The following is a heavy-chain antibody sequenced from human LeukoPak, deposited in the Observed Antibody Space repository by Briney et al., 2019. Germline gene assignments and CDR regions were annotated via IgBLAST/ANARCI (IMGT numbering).Heavy chain of an antibody. J-gene: IGHJ4*02. V-gene: IGHV3-7*01. CDR3: ARDTVGVTDY. D-gene: IGHD1-26*01. CDR2: IKPDGSEK. CDR1: GFTVSSNY. Sequence: GGSLRLSCAASGFTVSSNYMSWVRQAPGKGLEWVTNIKPDGSEKYYVDSVKGRFTISRDNAKNSLYLQMNSLRAEDTALYYCARDTVGVTDYWGQGTLVTVSS.